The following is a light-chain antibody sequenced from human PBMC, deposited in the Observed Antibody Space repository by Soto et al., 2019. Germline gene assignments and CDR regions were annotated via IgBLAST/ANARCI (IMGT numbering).Light chain of an antibody. Sequence: EIVLTQSPGTLSLSPGERATLSCRASQSVSSSYLAWYQQKPGQAPRLLIYGASSRATGIPDRFSGSGSGTDFTVIICRLEPEDFGVYYCQTYGSSPPYTFGQETKLEIK. J-gene: IGKJ2*01. V-gene: IGKV3-20*01. CDR1: QSVSSSY. CDR2: GAS. CDR3: QTYGSSPPYT.